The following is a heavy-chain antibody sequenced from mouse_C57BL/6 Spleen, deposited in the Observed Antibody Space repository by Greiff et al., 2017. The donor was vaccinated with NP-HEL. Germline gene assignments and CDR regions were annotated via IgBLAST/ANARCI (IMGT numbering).Heavy chain of an antibody. CDR2: IDPSDSYT. V-gene: IGHV1-59*01. D-gene: IGHD4-1*01. CDR1: GYTFTSYW. J-gene: IGHJ3*01. CDR3: ASGRLGRAWFAY. Sequence: QVQLQQPGAELVRPGTSVKLSCKASGYTFTSYWMHWVKQRPGQGLEWIGVIDPSDSYTDYNQKFKGKATLTVDTSSSTAYMQLSSLTSEDSAVYYCASGRLGRAWFAYWGQGTLVTVSA.